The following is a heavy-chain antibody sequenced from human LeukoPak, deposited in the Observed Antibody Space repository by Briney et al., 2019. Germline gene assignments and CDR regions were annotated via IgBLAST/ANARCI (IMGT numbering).Heavy chain of an antibody. J-gene: IGHJ4*02. Sequence: GGSLRLSCAASGFTFSTYAMSWVRQAPGKGLEWVSTISGSGLTTYYADSVKGRFTISRDNSKNTLYLQMNSLRTGDTAVYYCAKESGYTRGWDNFDFWGQGTLVTVSS. CDR3: AKESGYTRGWDNFDF. CDR1: GFTFSTYA. D-gene: IGHD6-19*01. CDR2: ISGSGLTT. V-gene: IGHV3-23*01.